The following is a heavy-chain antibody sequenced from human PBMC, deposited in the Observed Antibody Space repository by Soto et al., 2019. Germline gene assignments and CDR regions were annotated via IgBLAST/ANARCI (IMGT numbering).Heavy chain of an antibody. V-gene: IGHV4-59*01. Sequence: SETLSLTCTVSGSSISSYYWSWIRQPPGKGLEWIGYIYYSGSTNYNPSLKSRVTISVDTSKNQFSLKLSSVTAADTAVYYCARDGLCGGDCFAFDYWGRGTLVTVSS. CDR1: GSSISSYY. J-gene: IGHJ4*02. CDR2: IYYSGST. CDR3: ARDGLCGGDCFAFDY. D-gene: IGHD2-21*02.